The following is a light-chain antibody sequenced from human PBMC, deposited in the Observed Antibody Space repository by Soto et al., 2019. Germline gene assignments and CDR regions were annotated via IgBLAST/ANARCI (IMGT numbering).Light chain of an antibody. Sequence: DIQMTQSPSTLSASVGDRATITGRPSQDVGRSVGGYQQQRGKAPKLXISAASTLHSGVPSRVSGSGSGTDFTLTISSLQPADFETYDCQQLWTYPLTFGGGTKVDIK. J-gene: IGKJ4*01. CDR3: QQLWTYPLT. CDR2: AAS. V-gene: IGKV1-9*01. CDR1: QDVGRS.